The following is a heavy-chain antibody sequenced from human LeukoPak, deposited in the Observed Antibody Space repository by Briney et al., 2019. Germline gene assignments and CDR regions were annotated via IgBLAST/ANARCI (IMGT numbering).Heavy chain of an antibody. D-gene: IGHD6-13*01. CDR3: ARVGSSSWIFDY. J-gene: IGHJ4*02. CDR1: GGSFSGYY. V-gene: IGHV4-34*01. Sequence: SETLSLTCAVYGGSFSGYYWSWIRQPPGKGLEWIGEINHSGSTNYNPSLKSRVTISVDKSKNQFSLKLSSVTAADTAVYYCARVGSSSWIFDYWGQGTLVTVSS. CDR2: INHSGST.